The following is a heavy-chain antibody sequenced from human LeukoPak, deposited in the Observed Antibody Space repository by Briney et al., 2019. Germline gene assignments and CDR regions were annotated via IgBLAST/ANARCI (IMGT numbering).Heavy chain of an antibody. V-gene: IGHV1-69*02. Sequence: GSSVKVSCKASGGTFSSYTISWVRQAPGQGLEWMGRIIPILGIANYAQKFQGRVTITADKSTSTAYMELSSLRSEDTAVYYCARGRITIIGVVMGFDIWGQGTMVTVSS. J-gene: IGHJ3*02. CDR1: GGTFSSYT. CDR3: ARGRITIIGVVMGFDI. CDR2: IIPILGIA. D-gene: IGHD3-3*01.